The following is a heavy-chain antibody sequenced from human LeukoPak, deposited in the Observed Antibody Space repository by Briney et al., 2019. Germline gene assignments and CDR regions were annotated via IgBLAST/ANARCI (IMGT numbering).Heavy chain of an antibody. CDR1: GYTLSTYA. Sequence: ASVKVSCKASGYTLSTYAMNWVRQAPGQGLEWMGWMNPNSGNTGYAQKFQGRVTMTRNTSISTAYMELSSLRSEDTAVYYCARGLSLDYWGQGTLVTVSS. CDR2: MNPNSGNT. V-gene: IGHV1-8*02. J-gene: IGHJ4*02. CDR3: ARGLSLDY.